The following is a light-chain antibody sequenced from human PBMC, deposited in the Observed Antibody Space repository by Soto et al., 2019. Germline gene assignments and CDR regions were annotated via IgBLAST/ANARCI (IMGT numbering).Light chain of an antibody. CDR2: GAS. V-gene: IGKV3-15*01. J-gene: IGKJ4*01. CDR3: QQLNKYPST. CDR1: QSGSSK. Sequence: EIVMTQSPATLSVSPGEGATLSFRASQSGSSKLAWYQQKPGQAPRLLIYGASTRATGIPARFSGSGSGTEFTLIISSLQSEDFATYYCQQLNKYPSTFGGGTKVDIK.